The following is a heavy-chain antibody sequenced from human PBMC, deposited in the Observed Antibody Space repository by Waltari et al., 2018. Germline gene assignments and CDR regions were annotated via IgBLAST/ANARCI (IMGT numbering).Heavy chain of an antibody. CDR3: AHRQGYFDY. V-gene: IGHV2-5*02. CDR1: AFSLSTRRVG. J-gene: IGHJ4*02. Sequence: QITLKDSGHTLVKPPQTLTLTCTFPAFSLSTRRVGVGWRRRPPGKALEWLALIYWDDDKRYSPSLKSRLTITKDTSKNQVVLTMTNMDPVDTATYYCAHRQGYFDYWGQGTLVTVSS. CDR2: IYWDDDK.